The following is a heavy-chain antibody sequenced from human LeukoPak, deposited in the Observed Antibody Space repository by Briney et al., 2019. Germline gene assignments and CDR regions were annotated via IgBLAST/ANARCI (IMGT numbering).Heavy chain of an antibody. CDR1: GFTFSSYG. J-gene: IGHJ4*02. CDR2: ISYDGSKK. Sequence: GGTLSLSCAASGFTFSSYGMHWVRQAPGKGLEREAVISYDGSKKYYADSVKGRFTISRDNSKNTLYLQMNSLRAEDTAVYYCAKDPLYGSGSYFKYWGQGTLVTVSS. D-gene: IGHD3-10*01. CDR3: AKDPLYGSGSYFKY. V-gene: IGHV3-30*18.